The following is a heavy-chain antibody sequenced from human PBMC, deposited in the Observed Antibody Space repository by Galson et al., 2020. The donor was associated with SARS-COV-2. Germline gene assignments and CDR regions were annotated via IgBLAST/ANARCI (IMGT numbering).Heavy chain of an antibody. Sequence: GGSLRLSCAASGFTFRKYSMTWLRHAPGKGLEWVSYITTSSSSIYYADPVQGRFTISRDNAKNSLYLQMNSLRPEDTAVYYCARRDYYYYGLDVWGQGTTVTVSS. CDR1: GFTFRKYS. CDR3: ARRDYYYYGLDV. CDR2: ITTSSSSI. V-gene: IGHV3-21*01. J-gene: IGHJ6*02.